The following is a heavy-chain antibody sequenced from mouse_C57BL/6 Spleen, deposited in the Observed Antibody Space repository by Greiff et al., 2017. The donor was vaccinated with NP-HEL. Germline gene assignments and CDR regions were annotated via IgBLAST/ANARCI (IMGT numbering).Heavy chain of an antibody. Sequence: QVQLQQPGAELVKPGASVKLSCKASGYTFTSYWMHWVKQRPGQGLEWIGMIHPNSGSTNYNEKFKSKATLTVDKSSSTAYMQLSSLTSEDSAVYYCARFYYDSYFDYWGQGTTLTVSS. CDR3: ARFYYDSYFDY. D-gene: IGHD2-4*01. J-gene: IGHJ2*01. CDR1: GYTFTSYW. CDR2: IHPNSGST. V-gene: IGHV1-64*01.